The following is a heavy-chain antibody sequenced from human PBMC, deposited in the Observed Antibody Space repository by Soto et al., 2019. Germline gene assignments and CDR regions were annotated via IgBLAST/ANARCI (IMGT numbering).Heavy chain of an antibody. CDR2: ISAYNGNT. V-gene: IGHV1-18*01. J-gene: IGHJ5*02. CDR1: GYTFTSYG. Sequence: ASVKVSCKASGYTFTSYGISWVRQAPGQGLEWMGWISAYNGNTNYAQKLQGRVTMTTDTSTSTAYMELRSLRSDDTAVYYCARGVSTIFGVAYYNWFDPWGQGTLVNVSS. CDR3: ARGVSTIFGVAYYNWFDP. D-gene: IGHD3-3*01.